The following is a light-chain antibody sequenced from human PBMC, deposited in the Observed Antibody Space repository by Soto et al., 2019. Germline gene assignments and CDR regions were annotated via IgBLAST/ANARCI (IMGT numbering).Light chain of an antibody. CDR3: QQSDSTPYT. Sequence: DIQMTQSPSSASASVGDRVTITCRASQAISSWLAWYQQKPGRAPKLLIYDASSLLSGVPSRFSGSGSGTDFTLTIASLQPEDFSTYYCQQSDSTPYTFGQGTKVDIK. V-gene: IGKV1-12*01. CDR1: QAISSW. CDR2: DAS. J-gene: IGKJ2*01.